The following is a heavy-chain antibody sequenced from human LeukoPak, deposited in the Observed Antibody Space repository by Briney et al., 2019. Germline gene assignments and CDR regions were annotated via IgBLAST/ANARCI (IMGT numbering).Heavy chain of an antibody. CDR3: AREGVIGDGYNFFDY. Sequence: ASVKVSCKASGYTFTGYYMHWVRQAPGQGLEWMGWINPNSGGTNYAQKFQGRVTMSRETSVSTVYMELSRLRSDDTALYYCAREGVIGDGYNFFDYWGQGTLVTVSS. CDR1: GYTFTGYY. V-gene: IGHV1-2*02. D-gene: IGHD5-24*01. CDR2: INPNSGGT. J-gene: IGHJ4*02.